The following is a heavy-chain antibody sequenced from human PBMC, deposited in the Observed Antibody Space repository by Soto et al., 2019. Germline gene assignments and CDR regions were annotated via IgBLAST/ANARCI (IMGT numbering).Heavy chain of an antibody. CDR3: ARDNPSYYDILTGYPLYYYYYGMDV. V-gene: IGHV4-4*07. J-gene: IGHJ6*02. CDR2: IYTSGST. D-gene: IGHD3-9*01. CDR1: GGSISSYY. Sequence: SETLSLTCTVSGGSISSYYWSWIRQPAGKGLEWIGRIYTSGSTNYNPSLKSRVTVSVDTSKNQFSLKLSSVTAADTAVYYCARDNPSYYDILTGYPLYYYYYGMDVWGQGTTVTVSS.